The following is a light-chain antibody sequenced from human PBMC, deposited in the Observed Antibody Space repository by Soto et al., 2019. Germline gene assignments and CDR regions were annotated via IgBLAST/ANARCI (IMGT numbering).Light chain of an antibody. V-gene: IGKV3-11*01. CDR2: DVA. Sequence: DIVLTQSPATLSLSPGERATLSCRASQTVTSYLAWYQQRQGQAPRLIIYDVANRATGIPARFSGSVSGTDFTLTISSLEPEDFAGYYCQQRSNWPLTCGGGTKVEIK. CDR1: QTVTSY. J-gene: IGKJ4*02. CDR3: QQRSNWPLT.